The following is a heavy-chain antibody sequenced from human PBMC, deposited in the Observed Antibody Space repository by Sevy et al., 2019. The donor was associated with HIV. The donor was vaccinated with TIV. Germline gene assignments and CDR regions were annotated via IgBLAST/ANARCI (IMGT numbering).Heavy chain of an antibody. V-gene: IGHV3-30*18. CDR2: ISYDGSNK. CDR1: GFTFSSYG. J-gene: IGHJ4*02. Sequence: GGSLRLSCAASGFTFSSYGMHWVRQAPGKGLEWVAVISYDGSNKYYAYSVKGRFTISRDNSKNTLYLQMNSLRAEDTAVYYCAKGPGIAAAGTLDYWGQGTLVTVSS. CDR3: AKGPGIAAAGTLDY. D-gene: IGHD6-13*01.